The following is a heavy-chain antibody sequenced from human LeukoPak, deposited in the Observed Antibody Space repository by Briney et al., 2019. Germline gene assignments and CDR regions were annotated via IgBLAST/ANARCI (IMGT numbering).Heavy chain of an antibody. CDR3: ARAEWYSGGWGLSYYYIDV. Sequence: SETLSLTCSVSGGSISTYYWTWIRQPPGKGLEWVGYIFSSGITSYNPSLTSRATISVDTSKNQFSLNLNSVTAADTAVYYCARAEWYSGGWGLSYYYIDVWGKGTTVTISS. D-gene: IGHD6-19*01. V-gene: IGHV4-59*01. CDR2: IFSSGIT. J-gene: IGHJ6*03. CDR1: GGSISTYY.